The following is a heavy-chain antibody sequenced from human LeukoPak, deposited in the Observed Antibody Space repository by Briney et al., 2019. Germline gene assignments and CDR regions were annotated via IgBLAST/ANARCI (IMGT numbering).Heavy chain of an antibody. Sequence: GASVKVSCKASGYTFTNYDLNWVRQAPGQGLEWMGWMNPNSGDRGNAQKFQGRVTMTSDTSISTAYMELSSLRSDDTAVYYCARGHKDCSRISCFTIYYYQGMDIWGQGTMVTVFS. D-gene: IGHD2-2*02. CDR3: ARGHKDCSRISCFTIYYYQGMDI. CDR1: GYTFTNYD. J-gene: IGHJ6*02. V-gene: IGHV1-8*01. CDR2: MNPNSGDR.